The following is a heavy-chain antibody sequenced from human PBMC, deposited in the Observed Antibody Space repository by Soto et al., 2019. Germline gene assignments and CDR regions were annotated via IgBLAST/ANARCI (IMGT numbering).Heavy chain of an antibody. CDR2: INPNSGGT. CDR3: ATGSSSGSRVRGVYGMDV. V-gene: IGHV1-2*02. CDR1: GYTFTGYY. Sequence: VASVKVSCKASGYTFTGYYMHWVRQAPGQGLEWMGWINPNSGGTNYAQKFQGRVTMTRDTSISTAYMELSRLRSDDTAVYYCATGSSSGSRVRGVYGMDVWGQGTTVTVSS. J-gene: IGHJ6*02. D-gene: IGHD3-10*01.